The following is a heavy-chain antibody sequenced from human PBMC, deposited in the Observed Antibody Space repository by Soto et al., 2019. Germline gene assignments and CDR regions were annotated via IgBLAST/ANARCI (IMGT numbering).Heavy chain of an antibody. Sequence: ASLKVSCKASGYTFTSYDINWVRQATGQGLEWMGWMNPNSGNTGYAQKFQGRVTMTRNTSISTAYMELSSLRSEDTAVYYCARGYTGRIAARRCIGYWGQGTLVTVSS. CDR3: ARGYTGRIAARRCIGY. V-gene: IGHV1-8*01. CDR1: GYTFTSYD. CDR2: MNPNSGNT. D-gene: IGHD6-6*01. J-gene: IGHJ4*02.